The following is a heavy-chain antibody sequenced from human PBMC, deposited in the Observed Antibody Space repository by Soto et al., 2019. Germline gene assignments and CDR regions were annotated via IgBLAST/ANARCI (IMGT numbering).Heavy chain of an antibody. CDR2: IYYSGST. V-gene: IGHV4-59*01. CDR1: GGSISSYY. J-gene: IGHJ4*02. CDR3: NSLKIADTAVYYCTTDPGDWPDY. Sequence: SETLSLTCTVSGGSISSYYWSWIRQPPGKGLEWIGYIYYSGSTNYNPSLKSRVTISVDTSKNQFSLKLSSVSAIFRLFLQMNSLKIADTAVYYCTTDPGDWPDYWGQGTLVTVSS. D-gene: IGHD2-8*01.